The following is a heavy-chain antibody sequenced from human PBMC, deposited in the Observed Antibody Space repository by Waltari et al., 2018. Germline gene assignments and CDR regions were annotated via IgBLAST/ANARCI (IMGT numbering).Heavy chain of an antibody. D-gene: IGHD6-19*01. CDR3: AKEVAVAGPRGVFDY. V-gene: IGHV3-23*01. CDR2: SSGSGGST. Sequence: PGKGLEWVSASSGSGGSTYYADAVKGRFTISRDNSKNTLYLQMNSLRAEDTAVYYCAKEVAVAGPRGVFDYWGQGTLVTVSS. J-gene: IGHJ4*02.